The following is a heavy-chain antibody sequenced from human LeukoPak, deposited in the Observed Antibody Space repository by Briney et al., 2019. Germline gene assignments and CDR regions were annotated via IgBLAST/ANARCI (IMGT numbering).Heavy chain of an antibody. D-gene: IGHD3-10*01. CDR1: GFAFRTYG. CDR3: AKDRGGTMVRGVYYYYGMDD. Sequence: GRSLRLSCAASGFAFRTYGTHWVRQAPGKGLEWVAVISYDGSEKHNADSVKGRFTISRDNSKNMLYLEMNSLRTEDTAVYYCAKDRGGTMVRGVYYYYGMDDWGQGTTVTVSS. J-gene: IGHJ6*02. CDR2: ISYDGSEK. V-gene: IGHV3-30*18.